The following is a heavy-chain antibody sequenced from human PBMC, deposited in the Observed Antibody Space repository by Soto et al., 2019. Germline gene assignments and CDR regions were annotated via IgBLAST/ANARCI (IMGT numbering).Heavy chain of an antibody. D-gene: IGHD5-18*01. J-gene: IGHJ4*02. CDR3: ERADTAMGGDYFDY. CDR2: IFYSGST. V-gene: IGHV4-30-4*01. CDR1: GGSISSGDYY. Sequence: PSETLSLTCTVSGGSISSGDYYWSWIRQPPGKGLEWIGYIFYSGSTYYNPSLRSRVTISVDTSKNQFSLKLSSVTAADTAVYYCERADTAMGGDYFDYWGQGTLVTVSS.